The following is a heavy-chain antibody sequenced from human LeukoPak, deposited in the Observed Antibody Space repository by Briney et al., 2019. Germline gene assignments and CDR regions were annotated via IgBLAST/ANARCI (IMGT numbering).Heavy chain of an antibody. D-gene: IGHD3-10*01. Sequence: SETLSLTCTVSGGSISSYYWSWIRQPPGKGLEWIGYIYYSGSTNYNPSLKSRVTISVDTSKNQFSLKLSSVTAADTAVYYCARYSLRGYYGMDVWGQGTTVTVSS. CDR1: GGSISSYY. J-gene: IGHJ6*02. V-gene: IGHV4-59*12. CDR3: ARYSLRGYYGMDV. CDR2: IYYSGST.